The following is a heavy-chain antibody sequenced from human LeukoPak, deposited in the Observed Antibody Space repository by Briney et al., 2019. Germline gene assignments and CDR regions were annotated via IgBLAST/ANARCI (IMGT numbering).Heavy chain of an antibody. CDR2: ISSSGSTI. CDR1: GFTFSDYY. Sequence: GGSMRLSRAAAGFTFSDYYMSWIRQAPGKGQEWVSYISSSGSTIYYADSVKGRFTISRDNAKNSLYLQMNSLRAEDTAVYYCASRGSGRWLVYYMDVWGKGTTVTVSS. J-gene: IGHJ6*03. V-gene: IGHV3-11*01. D-gene: IGHD6-19*01. CDR3: ASRGSGRWLVYYMDV.